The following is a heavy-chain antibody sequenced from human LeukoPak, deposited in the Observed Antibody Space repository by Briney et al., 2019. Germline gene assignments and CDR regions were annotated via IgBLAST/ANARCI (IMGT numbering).Heavy chain of an antibody. V-gene: IGHV3-30*18. Sequence: GGSLRLSCAASGFTFSSYGMHWVRQAPGKGLEWVAVISYDGSNKYYADSVKGRFTISRDNSKNTPYLQMNSLRAEDTAVYYCAKDYVVAASYYYYGMDVWGQGTTVTVSS. CDR2: ISYDGSNK. CDR3: AKDYVVAASYYYYGMDV. CDR1: GFTFSSYG. J-gene: IGHJ6*02. D-gene: IGHD2-15*01.